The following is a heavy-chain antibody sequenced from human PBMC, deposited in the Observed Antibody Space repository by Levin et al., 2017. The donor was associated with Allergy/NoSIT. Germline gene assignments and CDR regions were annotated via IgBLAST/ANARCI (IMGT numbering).Heavy chain of an antibody. V-gene: IGHV3-23*01. Sequence: GESLKISCAASGFTFSSYAMSWVRQAPGKGLEWVSAISGSGGSTYYADSVKGRFTISRDNSKNTLYLQMNSLRAEDTAVYYCAKDQYSVPFPGWSFDYWGQGTLVTVSS. CDR1: GFTFSSYA. D-gene: IGHD6-19*01. CDR2: ISGSGGST. CDR3: AKDQYSVPFPGWSFDY. J-gene: IGHJ4*02.